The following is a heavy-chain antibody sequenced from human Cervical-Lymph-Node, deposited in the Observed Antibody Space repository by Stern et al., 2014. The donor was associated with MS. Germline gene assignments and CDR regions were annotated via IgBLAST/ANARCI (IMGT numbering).Heavy chain of an antibody. J-gene: IGHJ4*02. V-gene: IGHV5-51*01. CDR1: GYTFTSYW. CDR3: ARQRYFDY. CDR2: IFPGGSDI. Sequence: EVQLLESGLEVKRPGESLKISCQASGYTFTSYWIGWVRQMPGKGLEWIAIIFPGGSDIRYSPSFQGQVTISADKSSSTAYLQWNNLKASDTAIYYCARQRYFDYWGQGTLVTVSS.